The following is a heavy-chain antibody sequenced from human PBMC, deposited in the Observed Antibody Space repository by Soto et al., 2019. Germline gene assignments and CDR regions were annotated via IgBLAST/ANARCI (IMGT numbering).Heavy chain of an antibody. J-gene: IGHJ6*02. Sequence: QVQLVQSGAEVKKPGSSVKVSCKASGGTFSTYAISWLRQAPGQGLEWMGGIIPLFGAVHYAQKFQGRVTISVGKSTSTAYVGLSSLRAEDTAVYYCAPTSAPSIAVACSGYFYGMDVWGQGTTVTVSS. D-gene: IGHD6-19*01. CDR2: IIPLFGAV. V-gene: IGHV1-69*06. CDR3: APTSAPSIAVACSGYFYGMDV. CDR1: GGTFSTYA.